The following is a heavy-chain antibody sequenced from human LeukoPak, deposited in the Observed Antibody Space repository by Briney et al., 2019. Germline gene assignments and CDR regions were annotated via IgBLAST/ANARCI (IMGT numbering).Heavy chain of an antibody. CDR3: ARDPAFVVVPAATYYYYGMDV. Sequence: GSSVKVSCKASGGTFSSYAISWVRQAPGQGLEWMGGIIPIFGTANYAQKFQGRVTITADESTSTAYMELSSLRSEDTAVYYCARDPAFVVVPAATYYYYGMDVWGKGTTVTVSS. V-gene: IGHV1-69*01. D-gene: IGHD2-2*01. J-gene: IGHJ6*04. CDR1: GGTFSSYA. CDR2: IIPIFGTA.